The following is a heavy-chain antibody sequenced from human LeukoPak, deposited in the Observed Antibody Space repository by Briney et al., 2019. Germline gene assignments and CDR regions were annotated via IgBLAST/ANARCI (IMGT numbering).Heavy chain of an antibody. V-gene: IGHV4-34*01. CDR1: GGSFSGYY. D-gene: IGHD2-15*01. Sequence: PSETLSLTCAVYGGSFSGYYWSWIRQPPGKGLEWIGEINHSGSTNYNPSLKSRVTISVDTSKNQFSLKLSSVTAADTAVYYCARERGYCSGGSCRVADYSGQGTLVTVSS. CDR3: ARERGYCSGGSCRVADY. J-gene: IGHJ4*02. CDR2: INHSGST.